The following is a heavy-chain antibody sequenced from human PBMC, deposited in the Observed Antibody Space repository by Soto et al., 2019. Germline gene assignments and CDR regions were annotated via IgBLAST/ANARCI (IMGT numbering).Heavy chain of an antibody. V-gene: IGHV3-53*01. CDR2: IHSDWTT. Sequence: PGGSLRLSCAASGFSVSIYYVTWVRQAPGKGLEWVSIIHSDWTTYYADSVKGRFTISRDNSKNTVYLQMNSLRGEDTAVYYCARVRYSSFDFWGQGTLVTVSS. CDR3: ARVRYSSFDF. CDR1: GFSVSIYY. J-gene: IGHJ4*02. D-gene: IGHD3-16*02.